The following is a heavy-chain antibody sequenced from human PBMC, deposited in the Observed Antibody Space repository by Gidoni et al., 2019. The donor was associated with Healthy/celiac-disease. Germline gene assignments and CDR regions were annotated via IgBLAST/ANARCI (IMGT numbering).Heavy chain of an antibody. CDR2: ISSSSSTI. CDR1: GFTFSSYS. J-gene: IGHJ1*01. CDR3: ARDSDAEYFQH. V-gene: IGHV3-48*04. Sequence: EVQLVEYGGGLVQPGGSLRLTGAASGFTFSSYSMNWVRQAPGKGLEWVSYISSSSSTIYYADSVKCRFTISRDNAKNSLYLQMNSRRAEDTAVYYCARDSDAEYFQHWGQGTLVTVSS.